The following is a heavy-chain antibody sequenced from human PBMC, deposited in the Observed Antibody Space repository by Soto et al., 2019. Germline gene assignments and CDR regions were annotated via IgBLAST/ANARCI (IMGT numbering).Heavy chain of an antibody. D-gene: IGHD4-17*01. Sequence: TLSLTCTVSGGSISSGDYYCSWIRQPPGKGLEWIGYIYYSGSTYYNPSLKSRVTISVDTSKNQFSLKLSSVTAADTAVYYCASDYGGNYWFDPWGQGTLVTVSS. J-gene: IGHJ5*02. CDR3: ASDYGGNYWFDP. V-gene: IGHV4-30-4*01. CDR2: IYYSGST. CDR1: GGSISSGDYY.